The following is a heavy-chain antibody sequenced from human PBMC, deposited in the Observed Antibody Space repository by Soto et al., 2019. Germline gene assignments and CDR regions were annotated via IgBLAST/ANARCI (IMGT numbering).Heavy chain of an antibody. CDR3: ARVGRYCSGGSCYSGGHGMDV. J-gene: IGHJ6*02. Sequence: PSETLSLTCAVYGGSFGGYYWSWIRQPPGKGLEWIGEINHSGSTNYNPSLKSRVTISVDTSKNQFSLKLSSVTAADTAVYYCARVGRYCSGGSCYSGGHGMDVWGQGTTVTVSS. V-gene: IGHV4-34*01. CDR2: INHSGST. CDR1: GGSFGGYY. D-gene: IGHD2-15*01.